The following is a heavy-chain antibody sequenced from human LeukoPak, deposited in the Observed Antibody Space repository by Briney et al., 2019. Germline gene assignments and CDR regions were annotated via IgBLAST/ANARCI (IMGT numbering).Heavy chain of an antibody. CDR3: ARGGQWLVLWYFDY. CDR1: GGSISSYY. V-gene: IGHV4-59*12. CDR2: IYYSGST. J-gene: IGHJ4*02. Sequence: SETLSLTCTVSGGSISSYYWSWIRQPPGKGLEWIGYIYYSGSTNYNPSLKSRVTISVDTSKNQFSLKLSSVTAADTAVYYCARGGQWLVLWYFDYWGQGTLVTVSS. D-gene: IGHD6-19*01.